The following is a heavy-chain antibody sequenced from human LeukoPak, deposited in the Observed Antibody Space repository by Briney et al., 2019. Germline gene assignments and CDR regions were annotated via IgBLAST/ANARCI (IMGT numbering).Heavy chain of an antibody. V-gene: IGHV4-31*03. CDR3: AREPYSGYDGRTL. CDR2: IYYSGST. J-gene: IGHJ4*02. D-gene: IGHD5-12*01. CDR1: GGSISSGGYY. Sequence: SQTLSLTCTVSGGSISSGGYYWSWIRQHPGKGLEWIGYIYYSGSTYYNPSLKSRVTISVDTSKNQFSLKLSSVTAADTAVYYCAREPYSGYDGRTLWGQGTLVTVSS.